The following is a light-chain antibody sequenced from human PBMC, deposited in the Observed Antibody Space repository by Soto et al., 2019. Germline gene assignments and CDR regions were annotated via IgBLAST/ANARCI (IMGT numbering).Light chain of an antibody. CDR3: SSYTSDSTYV. Sequence: QSVLTQPPSASGSPGQSVTISCTGTSSDVGGYKYVSWYQQHPGKAPKLVIYEVSDRPSGVSSRFSGSKSGNTASLTISGLQAEDEADYYCSSYTSDSTYVFGTGTKLTVL. CDR1: SSDVGGYKY. J-gene: IGLJ1*01. CDR2: EVS. V-gene: IGLV2-14*01.